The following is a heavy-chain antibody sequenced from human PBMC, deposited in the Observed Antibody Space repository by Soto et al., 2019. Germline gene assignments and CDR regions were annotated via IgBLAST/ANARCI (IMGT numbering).Heavy chain of an antibody. CDR3: VRTIAVAGPDAFDM. CDR1: GFTIDDYG. D-gene: IGHD6-19*01. J-gene: IGHJ3*02. V-gene: IGHV3-20*04. CDR2: INWNGGNT. Sequence: GGSLRLSCAASGFTIDDYGMSWVRRAPGKGLEWVSGINWNGGNTGYADSVKGRFTISRDNAKNSLYLQMNSLRAEDTAVYYCVRTIAVAGPDAFDMWGQGTMVTVSS.